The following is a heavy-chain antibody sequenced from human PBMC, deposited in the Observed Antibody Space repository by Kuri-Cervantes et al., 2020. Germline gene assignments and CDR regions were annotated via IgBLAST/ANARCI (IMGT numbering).Heavy chain of an antibody. CDR3: ARGRYYYDSSRDGSPPH. CDR2: ISGSGFST. Sequence: GGSLRLSCAASEFTFSNFAMSWVRQAPGKGLEWVSVISGSGFSTHYADSVKGRFTISRDNSKNTLYLQMNSLRAEDTAVYYCARGRYYYDSSRDGSPPHWGQGTLVTVSS. V-gene: IGHV3-23*01. J-gene: IGHJ4*02. CDR1: EFTFSNFA. D-gene: IGHD3-22*01.